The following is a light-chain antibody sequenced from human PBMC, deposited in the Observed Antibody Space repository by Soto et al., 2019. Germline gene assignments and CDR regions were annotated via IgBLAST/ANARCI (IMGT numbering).Light chain of an antibody. J-gene: IGKJ1*01. CDR1: QDISKY. CDR3: QKYNSAPRT. Sequence: DIHMTQSPSSLSASVGDRVTITCRASQDISKYLAWYQQTPGKCPKLLIYAASTLQSGVPSRFSGSGSGTDFTLTISSLQPEDVATYFCQKYNSAPRTFGQGTKVEIK. V-gene: IGKV1-27*01. CDR2: AAS.